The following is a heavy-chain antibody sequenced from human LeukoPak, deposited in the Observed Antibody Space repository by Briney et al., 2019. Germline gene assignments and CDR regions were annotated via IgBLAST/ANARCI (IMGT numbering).Heavy chain of an antibody. CDR3: ARGQYSSSSIADYYFDY. Sequence: SETLSLTCAVYGGSFSGYYWSWIRQPPGKGLEWIGSIYYSGSTYYNPSLKSRVTISVDTSKNQFSLKLSSVTAADTAVYYCARGQYSSSSIADYYFDYWGQGTLVTVSS. V-gene: IGHV4-34*01. CDR2: IYYSGST. CDR1: GGSFSGYY. J-gene: IGHJ4*02. D-gene: IGHD6-6*01.